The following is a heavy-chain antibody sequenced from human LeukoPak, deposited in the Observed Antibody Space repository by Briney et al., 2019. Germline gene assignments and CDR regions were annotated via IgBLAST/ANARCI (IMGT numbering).Heavy chain of an antibody. V-gene: IGHV4-34*01. Sequence: SETLSLTCAVYGGSFSGYYWSWIRQPPGKGLEWIGEINHSGSTNYNPSLKSRVTISVDTSKNQFSLKLSSVTAADTAVYYCARGGVRYFDWLLYLDAFDIWGQGTMVTVSS. J-gene: IGHJ3*02. CDR3: ARGGVRYFDWLLYLDAFDI. CDR2: INHSGST. D-gene: IGHD3-9*01. CDR1: GGSFSGYY.